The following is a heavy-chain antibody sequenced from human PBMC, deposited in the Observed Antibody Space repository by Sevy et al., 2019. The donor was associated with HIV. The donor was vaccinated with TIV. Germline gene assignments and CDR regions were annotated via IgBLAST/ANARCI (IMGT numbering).Heavy chain of an antibody. V-gene: IGHV1-2*02. J-gene: IGHJ6*02. Sequence: ASVKVSCKASGYIFSDYYIHWVRQAPGQGLEWMAWINSDSGVTNYAQRFQGVVTVTRDTSLRTAYLELTNLKSNDTAIYYCARLTTQPTSDLYGLDVWGQGTTVTVSS. CDR1: GYIFSDYY. D-gene: IGHD4-17*01. CDR2: INSDSGVT. CDR3: ARLTTQPTSDLYGLDV.